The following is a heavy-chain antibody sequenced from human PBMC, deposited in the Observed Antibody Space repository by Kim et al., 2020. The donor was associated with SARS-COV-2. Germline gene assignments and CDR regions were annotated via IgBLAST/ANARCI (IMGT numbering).Heavy chain of an antibody. CDR3: AREMVVAAIDY. CDR1: GFTFSSYA. Sequence: GGSLRLSCAASGFTFSSYAMHWVRQAPGKGLEWVAVISYDGSNKYYADSVKGRFTISRDNSKNTLYLQMNSLRAEDTAVYYCAREMVVAAIDYWGQGTLV. V-gene: IGHV3-30*04. D-gene: IGHD2-15*01. CDR2: ISYDGSNK. J-gene: IGHJ4*02.